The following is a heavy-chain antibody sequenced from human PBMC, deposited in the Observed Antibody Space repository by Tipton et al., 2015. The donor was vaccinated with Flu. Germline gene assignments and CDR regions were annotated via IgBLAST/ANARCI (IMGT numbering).Heavy chain of an antibody. V-gene: IGHV4-4*07. CDR1: GGSISSYY. Sequence: TLYLTCTVSGGSISSYYWSWIRQPAGKGLEWIGRIYTSGSTNYNPSLKSRVTISVDTSKNQFSLKLSSVTAADTAVYYCARAEVVVAATWFDPWGQGTLVTVSS. CDR2: IYTSGST. J-gene: IGHJ5*02. CDR3: ARAEVVVAATWFDP. D-gene: IGHD2-15*01.